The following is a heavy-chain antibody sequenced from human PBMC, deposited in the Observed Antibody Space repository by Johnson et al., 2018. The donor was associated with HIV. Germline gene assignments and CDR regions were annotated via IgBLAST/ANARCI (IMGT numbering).Heavy chain of an antibody. Sequence: VQLVESGGGLVQPGGSLRLSCAASGFTFDDYAMHWVRQAPGKGLEWVSGISWNSGSIGYADSVKGRFTISRDNAKNSLYLQMNNLRAEDTAVYYCAKGGEVWYGAFDFWGQGTMAIVSS. V-gene: IGHV3-9*01. J-gene: IGHJ3*01. D-gene: IGHD6-13*01. CDR2: ISWNSGSI. CDR3: AKGGEVWYGAFDF. CDR1: GFTFDDYA.